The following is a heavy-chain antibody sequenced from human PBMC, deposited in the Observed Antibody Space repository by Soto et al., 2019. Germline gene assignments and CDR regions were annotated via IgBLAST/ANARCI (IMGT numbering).Heavy chain of an antibody. CDR2: ISYDGSNK. CDR1: GFTFSSYA. CDR3: AREVTGPRDFDY. Sequence: GGSLRLSCAASGFTFSSYAMHWVRQAPGKGLEWVAVISYDGSNKYYADSVKGRFTISRDNSKNTLYLQMNSLRAEDTAVYYCAREVTGPRDFDYWGQGTLVTVSS. V-gene: IGHV3-30*04. J-gene: IGHJ4*02. D-gene: IGHD1-20*01.